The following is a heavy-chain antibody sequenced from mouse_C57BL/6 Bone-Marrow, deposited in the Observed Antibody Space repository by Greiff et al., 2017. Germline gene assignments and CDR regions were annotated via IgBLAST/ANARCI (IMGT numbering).Heavy chain of an antibody. Sequence: EVKLVESGGGLVKPGGSLKLSCAASGFTFSSYAMSWVRQTPEKRLEWVATISDGGSYTYYPDNVKGRFTISRDNAKNNLYLQMSHLKSEDTAMYYCARKVYYCNTYFDYWGQGTTLTVSS. CDR1: GFTFSSYA. V-gene: IGHV5-4*03. CDR2: ISDGGSYT. CDR3: ARKVYYCNTYFDY. J-gene: IGHJ2*01. D-gene: IGHD2-1*01.